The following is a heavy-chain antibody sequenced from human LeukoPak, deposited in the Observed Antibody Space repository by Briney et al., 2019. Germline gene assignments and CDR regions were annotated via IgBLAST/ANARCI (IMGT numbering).Heavy chain of an antibody. CDR2: IGSGSVDK. J-gene: IGHJ4*02. CDR3: VKDDGWVQYAN. D-gene: IGHD5-24*01. V-gene: IGHV3-23*01. CDR1: GFSFNIYA. Sequence: GGSLRLSCAASGFSFNIYAMGWVRQAPGKGLEWVSVIGSGSVDKHYADTVRGRFTISRDNSKNTVYLQMNSLSAEDAAVYYCVKDDGWVQYANWGQGTLVTVSS.